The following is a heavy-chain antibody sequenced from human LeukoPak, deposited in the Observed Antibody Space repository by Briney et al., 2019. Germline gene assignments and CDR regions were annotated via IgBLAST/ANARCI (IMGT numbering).Heavy chain of an antibody. CDR2: INHSGST. J-gene: IGHJ4*02. CDR3: ARGRPRFWSGYQTRDGDY. D-gene: IGHD3-3*01. Sequence: SETLSLTCAVYGGSFSGYYWSWIRQPPGKGLEWIGEINHSGSTNYNPSLKSRVTISVDTSKNQFSLKLSSVTAADTAVYYCARGRPRFWSGYQTRDGDYWGQGTLVTVSS. CDR1: GGSFSGYY. V-gene: IGHV4-34*01.